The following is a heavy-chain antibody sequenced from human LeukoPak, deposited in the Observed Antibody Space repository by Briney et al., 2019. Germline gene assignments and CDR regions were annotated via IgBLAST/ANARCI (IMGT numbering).Heavy chain of an antibody. Sequence: SETLSLTCSVSGGSISSYYWSWIRQPPGKGLEWLAYIYYSGATNYNPSLKSRVTISLDTSKKQFSLNLSSVTAADTAVYYCARARWFGAPVEDYWGQGTLVTVSS. D-gene: IGHD3-10*01. CDR1: GGSISSYY. J-gene: IGHJ4*02. CDR3: ARARWFGAPVEDY. V-gene: IGHV4-59*01. CDR2: IYYSGAT.